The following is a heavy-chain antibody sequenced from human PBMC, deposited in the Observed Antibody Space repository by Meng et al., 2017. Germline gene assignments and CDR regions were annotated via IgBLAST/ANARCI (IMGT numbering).Heavy chain of an antibody. Sequence: SETLSLTCTVSGGSISSGSYYWSWIRQPAGKGLEWIGRIYTSGSTNYNPSLKSRVTILVDTSKNQFSLKLSSVTAADTAVYYCARVGPRARGSNHHYYDGKFDYWGQGTLVTVSS. J-gene: IGHJ4*02. CDR3: ARVGPRARGSNHHYYDGKFDY. CDR2: IYTSGST. CDR1: GGSISSGSYY. V-gene: IGHV4-61*02. D-gene: IGHD3-22*01.